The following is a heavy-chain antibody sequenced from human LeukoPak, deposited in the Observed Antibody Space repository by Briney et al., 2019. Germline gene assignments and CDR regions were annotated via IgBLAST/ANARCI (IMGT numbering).Heavy chain of an antibody. V-gene: IGHV1-2*02. D-gene: IGHD6-19*01. Sequence: ASVKVSCKASGYTFTGYYMHWVRQAPGQGLEWMGWINPNSGGTNHAQKFQGRVTMTRDTSISTAYMELRSLRSDDTAVYYCARAGYSSGWVDYWGQGTLVTVSS. CDR2: INPNSGGT. CDR3: ARAGYSSGWVDY. CDR1: GYTFTGYY. J-gene: IGHJ4*02.